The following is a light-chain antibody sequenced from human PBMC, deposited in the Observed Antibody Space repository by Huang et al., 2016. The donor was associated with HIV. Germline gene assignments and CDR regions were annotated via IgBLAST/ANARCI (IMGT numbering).Light chain of an antibody. Sequence: DIVMTQSPLSLPVTPGESASISCRSSQSLLHSYGYNYWDWYVQKPGQSPQLLIYLGANRASGVPDRFSGSGSGTDFTLKISRVEAEDVGVYFCMQALQTPITFGQGTRLEIK. CDR2: LGA. CDR3: MQALQTPIT. V-gene: IGKV2-28*01. CDR1: QSLLHSYGYNY. J-gene: IGKJ5*01.